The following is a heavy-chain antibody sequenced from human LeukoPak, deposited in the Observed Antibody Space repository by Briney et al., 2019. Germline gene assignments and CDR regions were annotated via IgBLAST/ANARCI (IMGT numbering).Heavy chain of an antibody. CDR1: GGSISSYY. Sequence: PTETLSLTCTVSGGSISSYYWSWIRQPPGKGLEWIGYIYYSGSTNYNPSLKSRVTISVDTSKNQFCLKLSSVTAADTAVYYCARRNMVRGVIDWFDPWGQGTLVTVAS. V-gene: IGHV4-59*01. CDR3: ARRNMVRGVIDWFDP. CDR2: IYYSGST. D-gene: IGHD3-10*01. J-gene: IGHJ5*02.